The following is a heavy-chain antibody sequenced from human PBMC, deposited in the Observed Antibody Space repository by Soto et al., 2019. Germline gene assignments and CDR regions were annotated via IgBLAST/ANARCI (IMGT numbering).Heavy chain of an antibody. D-gene: IGHD2-21*01. CDR1: GYTFTDHY. J-gene: IGHJ4*02. CDR3: ARPKYGETYFDS. V-gene: IGHV1-2*02. Sequence: QVQMVQSGAEVKRPGASVKVSCKASGYTFTDHYIHWLRQAPGQSLEWMGWINPYSGGTHFARKFQDRVTMARDTSVSTAYMELSSLKSDDTPVYYCARPKYGETYFDSWGQGTVVTVSS. CDR2: INPYSGGT.